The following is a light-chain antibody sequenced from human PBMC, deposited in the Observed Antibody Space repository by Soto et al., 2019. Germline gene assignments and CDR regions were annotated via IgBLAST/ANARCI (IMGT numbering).Light chain of an antibody. CDR3: QSYDSSLSSYV. CDR2: GNS. V-gene: IGLV1-40*01. J-gene: IGLJ1*01. Sequence: QSVLTQPPSVSGAPGQRVTISCTGSSSNIGAGYNIHWYQQLPGTAPKLLIYGNSNRPSGVPDRFSGSKSGTSASLAITGLQDEDEADYYWQSYDSSLSSYVFGTGTKLTVL. CDR1: SSNIGAGYN.